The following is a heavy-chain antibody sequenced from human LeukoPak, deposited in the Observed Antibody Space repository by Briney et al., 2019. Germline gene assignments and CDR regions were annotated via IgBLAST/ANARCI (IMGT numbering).Heavy chain of an antibody. J-gene: IGHJ6*03. CDR2: IYTSGST. Sequence: SETLSLTCTVSGGSISSGSYYWSWIRQPAGKGLEWIGRIYTSGSTNYNPSLKSRVTISVDTSKNQFSLKLSSVTAADTAVYYCASFYCSGGSCYQYYYYYYMDVWGKGTTVTISS. D-gene: IGHD2-15*01. CDR3: ASFYCSGGSCYQYYYYYYMDV. V-gene: IGHV4-61*02. CDR1: GGSISSGSYY.